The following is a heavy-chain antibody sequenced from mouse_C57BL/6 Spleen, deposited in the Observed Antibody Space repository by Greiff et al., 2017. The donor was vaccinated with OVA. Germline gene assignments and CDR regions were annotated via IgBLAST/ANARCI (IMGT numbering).Heavy chain of an antibody. CDR3: ARQGGQVDVDGPLRFDY. Sequence: EVKLMESGGDLVKPGGSLKLSCAASGFTFSSYGMSWVRQTPDKRLEWVAIISSGGSYTYYPDSVKGRFTISRDNAKNTRYLQMSRQKSEDTAMYYCARQGGQVDVDGPLRFDYWGQGTTLTVSS. V-gene: IGHV5-6*01. CDR1: GFTFSSYG. D-gene: IGHD1-1*01. CDR2: ISSGGSYT. J-gene: IGHJ2*01.